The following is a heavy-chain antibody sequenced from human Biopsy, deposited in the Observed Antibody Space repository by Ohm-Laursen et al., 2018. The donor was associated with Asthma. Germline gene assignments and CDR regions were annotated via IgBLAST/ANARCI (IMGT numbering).Heavy chain of an antibody. V-gene: IGHV3-53*01. D-gene: IGHD3-22*01. J-gene: IGHJ4*02. CDR2: IYSGGTS. Sequence: SLRLSCAAPGFAVSRDYMFWVRQAPGTGLEWVSVIYSGGTSHTADSVRGRFTISRDYTKNTLYLQMHSLRAEDTAVYYCARGDSSNWSHYYFDYWGQGTLVTVSS. CDR1: GFAVSRDY. CDR3: ARGDSSNWSHYYFDY.